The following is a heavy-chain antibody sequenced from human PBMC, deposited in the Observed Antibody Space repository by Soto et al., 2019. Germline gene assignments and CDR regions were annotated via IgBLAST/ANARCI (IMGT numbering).Heavy chain of an antibody. CDR3: ARGPRAETVVVVAATFDH. V-gene: IGHV4-30-2*01. D-gene: IGHD2-15*01. Sequence: SETLSLTCTVSGGSITSGVYSWSWIRQPPGKGLEWIGCIYDSGDTKYNPALKSRVTISKDGSKNQFSLKLSSVTAADTAVYYCARGPRAETVVVVAATFDHWGQETLVTVAS. J-gene: IGHJ4*02. CDR1: GGSITSGVYS. CDR2: IYDSGDT.